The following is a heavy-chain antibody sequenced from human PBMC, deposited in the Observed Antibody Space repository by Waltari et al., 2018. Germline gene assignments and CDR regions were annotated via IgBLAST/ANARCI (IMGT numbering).Heavy chain of an antibody. CDR3: ARDSKEWELGTPHYYGMDV. CDR2: IIPIFGTA. J-gene: IGHJ6*02. D-gene: IGHD1-26*01. CDR1: GGTFSSYA. Sequence: QVQLVQSGAEVKKPGSSVKVSCKASGGTFSSYAISWVRQAPGQGLEWMGGIIPIFGTANYAQKFQGRCTITTDESTSTAYMELSSLRSEDTAVYYCARDSKEWELGTPHYYGMDVWGQGTTVTVSS. V-gene: IGHV1-69*05.